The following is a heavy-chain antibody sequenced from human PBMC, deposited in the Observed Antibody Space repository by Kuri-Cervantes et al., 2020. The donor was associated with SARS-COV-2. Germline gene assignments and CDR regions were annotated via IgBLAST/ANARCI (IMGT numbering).Heavy chain of an antibody. CDR2: INSYATII. D-gene: IGHD1-1*01. CDR1: GLTFTPYA. J-gene: IGHJ6*02. V-gene: IGHV3-64D*08. CDR3: VRGGTSTEDYYYYYGMDV. Sequence: GGSLRLSCSASGLTFTPYAMHWVRQAPGKGLEYVSAINSYATIIYYADSVKGRFTISRDNSRNTLYLEMRNLRPDDTAVYFCVRGGTSTEDYYYYYGMDVWGQGTTVTVSS.